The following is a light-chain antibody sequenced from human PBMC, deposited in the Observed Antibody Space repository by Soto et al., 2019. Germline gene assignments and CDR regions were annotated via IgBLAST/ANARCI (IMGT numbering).Light chain of an antibody. Sequence: QSALAQPASVSGSPGQSITISCTGTSSDVGRYNYVSWFQQHPGKAPKLMIYDVSNWPSGVSDRFSGSKSGNTASLTISRLQAEDEADYYCSSFTSSSTFVFGTGTQLTVL. CDR3: SSFTSSSTFV. V-gene: IGLV2-14*01. CDR1: SSDVGRYNY. J-gene: IGLJ1*01. CDR2: DVS.